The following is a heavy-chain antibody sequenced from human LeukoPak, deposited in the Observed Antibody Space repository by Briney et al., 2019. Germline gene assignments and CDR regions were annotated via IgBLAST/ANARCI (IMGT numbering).Heavy chain of an antibody. D-gene: IGHD2-8*01. CDR1: GGTFSSYA. J-gene: IGHJ4*02. CDR3: ASLLNYSGEG. V-gene: IGHV1-69*01. Sequence: SVKVSCKASGGTFSSYAISWVRQAPGQGLEWMGGIIPIFGTTNYAQKFQGRVTITADESTSTAYMELSSQRSEDTAVYYCASLLNYSGEGWGQGTLVTVSS. CDR2: IIPIFGTT.